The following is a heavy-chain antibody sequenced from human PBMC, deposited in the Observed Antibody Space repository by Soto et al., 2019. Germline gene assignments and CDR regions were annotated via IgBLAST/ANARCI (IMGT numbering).Heavy chain of an antibody. CDR2: ISYDGSDK. J-gene: IGHJ4*02. Sequence: GGSLRLSCAASGFTFSSYGMHWVRQAPGKGLEWVALISYDGSDKYYTDSVKGRFTISRDNSKNTVYLQMNSLRAEDTAVYHCATVKYSSSWGYWGQGTLVTVSS. D-gene: IGHD6-13*01. CDR3: ATVKYSSSWGY. CDR1: GFTFSSYG. V-gene: IGHV3-30*03.